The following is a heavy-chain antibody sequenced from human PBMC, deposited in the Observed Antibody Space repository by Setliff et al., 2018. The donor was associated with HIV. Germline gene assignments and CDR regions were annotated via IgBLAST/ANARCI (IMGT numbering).Heavy chain of an antibody. D-gene: IGHD6-19*01. CDR2: IYPGDSDT. CDR3: ARDWRLVTYYYYGMDV. Sequence: GESLKISCKGSGYSFTSYWIGWVRQMPGKGLEWMGIIYPGDSDTRYSPSFQGQVTISRDNAKNSLYLQMNSLRAEDTAVYYCARDWRLVTYYYYGMDVWGQGTTVTVSS. CDR1: GYSFTSYW. V-gene: IGHV5-51*01. J-gene: IGHJ6*02.